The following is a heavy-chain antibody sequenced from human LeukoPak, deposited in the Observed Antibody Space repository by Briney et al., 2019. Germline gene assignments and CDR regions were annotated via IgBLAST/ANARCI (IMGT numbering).Heavy chain of an antibody. CDR3: ARGPDPVVRGPRRAFDL. CDR2: ISYESDNK. Sequence: PGGSLRLSCTASGFAFKTFAMHWVRQAPGSGLEWVGLISYESDNKYYADSVKGRFTISRDNSKSTVYLQMNSLRVDDTAMYYCARGPDPVVRGPRRAFDLWGQGTMVTVSS. D-gene: IGHD3-10*01. J-gene: IGHJ3*01. CDR1: GFAFKTFA. V-gene: IGHV3-30*04.